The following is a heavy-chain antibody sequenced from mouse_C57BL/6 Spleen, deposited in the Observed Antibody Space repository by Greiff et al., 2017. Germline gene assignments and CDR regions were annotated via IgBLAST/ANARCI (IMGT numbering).Heavy chain of an antibody. Sequence: QVQLQQPGAELVKPGASVKLSCKASGYTFTSYWMHWVKQRPGRGLEWIGRIDPNSGGTKYNEQFKSKATLTVDKPSSTAYMQLSSLTSADSAVYYFARGGIITTVVDYWGQGTTLTVSS. CDR3: ARGGIITTVVDY. D-gene: IGHD1-1*02. CDR1: GYTFTSYW. V-gene: IGHV1-72*01. J-gene: IGHJ2*01. CDR2: IDPNSGGT.